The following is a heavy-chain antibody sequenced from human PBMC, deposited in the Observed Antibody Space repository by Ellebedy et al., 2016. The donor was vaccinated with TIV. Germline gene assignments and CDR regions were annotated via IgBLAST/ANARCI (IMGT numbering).Heavy chain of an antibody. J-gene: IGHJ4*02. CDR1: GFTFSSYA. CDR2: ISYSGGNT. D-gene: IGHD2-15*01. Sequence: GESLKISCVASGFTFSSYAMSWVRQAPGKGLEWVSTISYSGGNTYCAGSVKGRFTISRDNSKNTLFLQMNSLRAEDTAVYYCARGVVGAGNGNEYWGRGTLVTVSS. CDR3: ARGVVGAGNGNEY. V-gene: IGHV3-23*01.